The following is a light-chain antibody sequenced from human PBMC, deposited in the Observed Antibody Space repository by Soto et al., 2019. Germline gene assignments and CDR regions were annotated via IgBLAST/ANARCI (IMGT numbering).Light chain of an antibody. CDR2: EVS. CDR3: SSYTRISTTGVV. CDR1: SSDGGGNNY. J-gene: IGLJ2*01. V-gene: IGLV2-14*01. Sequence: QSALTQPASVSGSPGQSITISCTGTSSDGGGNNYVSWYQQHPGKAPKLMIYEVSNRPSGVSNRFSGSKSGNTAALTISGLQAEDEAEYYCSSYTRISTTGVVFGGGTKLTVL.